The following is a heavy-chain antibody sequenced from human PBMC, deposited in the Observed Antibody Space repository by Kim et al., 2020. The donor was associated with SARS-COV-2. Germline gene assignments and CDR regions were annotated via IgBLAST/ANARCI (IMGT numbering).Heavy chain of an antibody. J-gene: IGHJ5*02. CDR2: YI. V-gene: IGHV3-21*01. Sequence: YIYYADSVKGRFTISRDNAKNSLYLQMNSLRAEDTAVYYCARDGHNWFDPWGQGTLVTVSS. CDR3: ARDGHNWFDP.